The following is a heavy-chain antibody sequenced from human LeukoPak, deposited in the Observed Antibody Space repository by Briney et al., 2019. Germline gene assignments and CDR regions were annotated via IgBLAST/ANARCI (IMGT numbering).Heavy chain of an antibody. CDR1: GGSISTANYY. CDR3: VREGSGSTHYMDV. CDR2: ITGSSKDI. Sequence: PSETLSLTCTVSGGSISTANYYWGWIRQPPGKGLEWVSSITGSSKDIDYADSLRGRFTISRDNAKSSLFLQMNSLRVEDTAVYYCVREGSGSTHYMDVWGKGTTVTVSS. D-gene: IGHD3-10*01. J-gene: IGHJ6*03. V-gene: IGHV3-11*06.